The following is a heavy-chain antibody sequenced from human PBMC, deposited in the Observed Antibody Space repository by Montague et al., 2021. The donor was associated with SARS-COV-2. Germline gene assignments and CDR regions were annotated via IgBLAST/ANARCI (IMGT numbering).Heavy chain of an antibody. CDR3: ARRSRNGIFDY. CDR2: TYYTGST. CDR1: GGSISSYY. J-gene: IGHJ4*02. V-gene: IGHV4-59*08. D-gene: IGHD1-1*01. Sequence: SETLSLTCSVSGGSISSYYWGWIRQPPGKALECIGYTYYTGSTNYYPSLKSRVTMSVDMSKSQFSLKLSSVTATDTAVYYCARRSRNGIFDYWSQGTLVTVSS.